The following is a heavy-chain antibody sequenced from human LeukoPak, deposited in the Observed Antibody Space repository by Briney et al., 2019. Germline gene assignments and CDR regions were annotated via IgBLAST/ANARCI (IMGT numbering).Heavy chain of an antibody. D-gene: IGHD4-23*01. CDR3: AREGDYGGKEGPDAFDI. CDR2: IIPIFGTA. V-gene: IGHV1-69*05. CDR1: GGTFSSYA. Sequence: ASVKVSCKASGGTFSSYAISWVRQAPGQGLEWMGGIIPIFGTANYAQKFQGRVTITTDESTSTTYMELSSLRSEDTAVYYCAREGDYGGKEGPDAFDIWGQGTMVTVSS. J-gene: IGHJ3*02.